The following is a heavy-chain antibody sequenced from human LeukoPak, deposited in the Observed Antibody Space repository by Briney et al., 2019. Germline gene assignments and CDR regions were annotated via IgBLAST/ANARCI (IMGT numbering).Heavy chain of an antibody. Sequence: GGSLRLSCAASGFTFSSYWMHWVRQAPGKGLVWVSRINTDGSSTRYADSVKGRFTISRDNAKNSLYLQMNSLRAEDTAVYYCARDGSSWTQDAFDIWGQGTMVTVSS. CDR1: GFTFSSYW. J-gene: IGHJ3*02. V-gene: IGHV3-74*01. D-gene: IGHD6-13*01. CDR2: INTDGSST. CDR3: ARDGSSWTQDAFDI.